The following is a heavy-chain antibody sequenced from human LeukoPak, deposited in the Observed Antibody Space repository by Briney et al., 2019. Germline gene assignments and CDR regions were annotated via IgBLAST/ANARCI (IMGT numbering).Heavy chain of an antibody. CDR3: TYGSGSYYL. Sequence: KPSETLSLTCTVSGGSISSYYWSWIRQPPGKGLEWIGYIYYSGSTDYNPPLKSRVTISVDTSKKQFSLKLSSVTAADAAVYYCTYGSGSYYLWGQGTLVTVSS. V-gene: IGHV4-59*01. D-gene: IGHD3-10*01. CDR2: IYYSGST. J-gene: IGHJ4*02. CDR1: GGSISSYY.